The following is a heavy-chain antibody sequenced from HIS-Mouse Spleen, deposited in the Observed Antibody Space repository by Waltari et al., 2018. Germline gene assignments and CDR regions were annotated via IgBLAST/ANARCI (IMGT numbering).Heavy chain of an antibody. D-gene: IGHD5-18*01. J-gene: IGHJ4*02. V-gene: IGHV3-23*01. Sequence: EVQLLESGGGLVQPGGSLSLSCAASGFTFSSYAMSWVRQAPGKGLEWVSAISGSGGSTCYADSVKGRFTISRGNSKNTLYLQMNSLRAEDTAVYYCAKVWPELKTVDTPMAFAYWGQGTLVTVSS. CDR3: AKVWPELKTVDTPMAFAY. CDR2: ISGSGGST. CDR1: GFTFSSYA.